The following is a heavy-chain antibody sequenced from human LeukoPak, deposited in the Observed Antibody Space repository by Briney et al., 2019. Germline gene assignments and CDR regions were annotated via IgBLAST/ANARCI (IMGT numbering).Heavy chain of an antibody. Sequence: GGSLRLSCEATGYTYTSYWMNYWMGWVRQAPGKGLEWVSYISSSSSTIYYADSVKGRFTISRDNAKNSLYLQMNSLRAEDTAVYYCARRLLRRGWFDPWGQGTLVTVSS. CDR3: ARRLLRRGWFDP. J-gene: IGHJ5*02. CDR2: ISSSSSTI. CDR1: GYTYTSYW. D-gene: IGHD2-15*01. V-gene: IGHV3-48*01.